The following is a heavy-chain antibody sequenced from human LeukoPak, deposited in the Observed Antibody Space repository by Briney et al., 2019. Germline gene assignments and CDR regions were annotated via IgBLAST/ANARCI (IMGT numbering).Heavy chain of an antibody. J-gene: IGHJ6*02. CDR2: INPNSGGT. CDR1: GYTLTELS. Sequence: ASVKVSCKVSGYTLTELSMHWVRQAPGQGLEWMGRINPNSGGTNYAQKFQGRVTMTRDTSISTAYMELSRLRSDDTAVYYCARDLITYYYYYGMDVWGQGTTVTVSS. CDR3: ARDLITYYYYYGMDV. V-gene: IGHV1-2*06. D-gene: IGHD2-8*01.